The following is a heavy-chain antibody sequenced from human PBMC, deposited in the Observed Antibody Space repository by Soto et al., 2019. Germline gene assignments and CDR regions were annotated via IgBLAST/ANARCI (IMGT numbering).Heavy chain of an antibody. V-gene: IGHV4-59*01. D-gene: IGHD3-10*01. CDR2: IHHSGNT. Sequence: SDTPSLTCTVSGGSISGFYWSWVRQPPGKGLEWIAYIHHSGNTDYSPSVKSRVTISVDTSKNQFSLNLSSVTAADTAVYYCARETRWSGFFDYWGQGTVVTVS. J-gene: IGHJ4*02. CDR3: ARETRWSGFFDY. CDR1: GGSISGFY.